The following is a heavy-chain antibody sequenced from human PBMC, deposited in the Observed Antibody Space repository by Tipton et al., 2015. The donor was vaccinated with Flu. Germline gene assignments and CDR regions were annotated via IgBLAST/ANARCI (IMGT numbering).Heavy chain of an antibody. Sequence: TLSLTCTVSGGSISSSSYYWGGIRQPPGKGLEWIGSIYYSGSTYYNPSLKSRVTISVDTSKNQFSLKLSSVTAADTAVYYCARAGGYGYDYWGQGTLVTVSS. J-gene: IGHJ4*02. D-gene: IGHD5-18*01. CDR3: ARAGGYGYDY. V-gene: IGHV4-39*07. CDR2: IYYSGST. CDR1: GGSISSSSYY.